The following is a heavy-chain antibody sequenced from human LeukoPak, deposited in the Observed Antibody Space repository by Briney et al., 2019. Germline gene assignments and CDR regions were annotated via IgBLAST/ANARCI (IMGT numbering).Heavy chain of an antibody. CDR3: AIKEGYCSSTNCYYYMDV. CDR2: INHSGST. V-gene: IGHV4-34*01. Sequence: PSETLSLTCAVYGGSFSGYYWSWIRQPPGKGLEWIGEINHSGSTNYNPSLKSRVTISVDTSKNQFSLKLSSVTAADTAAYYCAIKEGYCSSTNCYYYMDVWGKGTTVTVSS. J-gene: IGHJ6*03. D-gene: IGHD2-2*01. CDR1: GGSFSGYY.